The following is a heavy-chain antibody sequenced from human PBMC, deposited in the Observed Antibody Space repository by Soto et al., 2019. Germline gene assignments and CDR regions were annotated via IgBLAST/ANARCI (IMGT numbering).Heavy chain of an antibody. V-gene: IGHV1-2*04. CDR1: GYTFSDYY. J-gene: IGHJ4*02. Sequence: GAAVKVSCKASGYTFSDYYIHWVRQAPGQGLQWVGCINPKSGDRRYAQMFRGWVFMTRDTSISTAYMEVSGLKSDDTAVYFCARGAEVGIELAAFDQWGQGTLVTVSS. CDR3: ARGAEVGIELAAFDQ. D-gene: IGHD2-8*02. CDR2: INPKSGDR.